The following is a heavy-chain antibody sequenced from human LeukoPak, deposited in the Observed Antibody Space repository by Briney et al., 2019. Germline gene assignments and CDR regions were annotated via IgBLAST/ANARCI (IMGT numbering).Heavy chain of an antibody. J-gene: IGHJ4*02. CDR3: AREGVGANDY. CDR1: GGSFSGYY. Sequence: SETLSLTCAVYGGSFSGYYWSWIRHPPRKGLEWIVEINHSVSTNYNPSLKSRVTISVDTSKNQFSLKLSSVTAADTGVYYCAREGVGANDYWGQGTLVTVSS. D-gene: IGHD1-26*01. V-gene: IGHV4-34*01. CDR2: INHSVST.